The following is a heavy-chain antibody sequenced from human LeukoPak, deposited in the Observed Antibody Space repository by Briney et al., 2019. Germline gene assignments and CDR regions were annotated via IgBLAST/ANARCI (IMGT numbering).Heavy chain of an antibody. V-gene: IGHV1-2*02. CDR2: INPNSGGT. J-gene: IGHJ4*02. CDR3: ARFDVESAHDY. CDR1: GYTFTGYY. D-gene: IGHD3-16*01. Sequence: GASVKVSCKASGYTFTGYYMHWVRQAPGQGREWMGWINPNSGGTNYAQKFQGRVTMTRDTSISTAYMELSRLRSDDTAVYYWARFDVESAHDYWGQGTLVTVSS.